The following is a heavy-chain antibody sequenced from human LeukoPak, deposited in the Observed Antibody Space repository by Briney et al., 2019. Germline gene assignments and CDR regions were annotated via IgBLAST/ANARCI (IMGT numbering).Heavy chain of an antibody. V-gene: IGHV4-59*08. Sequence: SETLSLTCTGSGGSISSYYWSWIRQPPGKGLEGIGYIYYSGSTNYNPSLKSRVTISVDTSKNQFSLKLRSVTAADTAVYYCARHVLALGAIATPYGWFDPWGQGTLVTVSS. CDR3: ARHVLALGAIATPYGWFDP. J-gene: IGHJ5*02. D-gene: IGHD2-21*01. CDR2: IYYSGST. CDR1: GGSISSYY.